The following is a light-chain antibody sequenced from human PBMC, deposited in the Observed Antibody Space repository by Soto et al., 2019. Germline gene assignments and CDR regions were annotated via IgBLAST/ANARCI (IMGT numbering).Light chain of an antibody. CDR1: QSVSSSY. CDR2: GAS. J-gene: IGKJ1*01. Sequence: EIVLTQSPGTLSLSRGERATLSCRASQSVSSSYLAWYQQKPGQAPRLLIYGASSRATGIPDRFSGSGSGTDSTLTISRLEPADFAVYYCQQYGSSPSTFGQGTKVEIK. CDR3: QQYGSSPST. V-gene: IGKV3-20*01.